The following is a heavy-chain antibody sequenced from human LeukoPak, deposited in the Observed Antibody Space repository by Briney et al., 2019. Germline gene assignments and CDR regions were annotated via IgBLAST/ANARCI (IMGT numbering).Heavy chain of an antibody. CDR2: IKQDGSEK. V-gene: IGHV3-7*03. D-gene: IGHD3-22*01. CDR3: AQDQQYYYDSSGYPIDY. Sequence: PGGSLRLSCAASGFTFSSYWMSWVRQAPGKGLEWVANIKQDGSEKYYVDSVKGRFTISRDNAKNSLYLQMNSLRAEDTAVYYCAQDQQYYYDSSGYPIDYWGQGTLVTVSS. CDR1: GFTFSSYW. J-gene: IGHJ4*02.